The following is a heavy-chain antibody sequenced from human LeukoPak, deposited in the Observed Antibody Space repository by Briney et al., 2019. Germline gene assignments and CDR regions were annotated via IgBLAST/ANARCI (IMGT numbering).Heavy chain of an antibody. CDR1: GFTFAKYA. V-gene: IGHV3-69-1*02. CDR3: ARDDKCAFDY. J-gene: IGHJ4*02. CDR2: ISSTNDI. D-gene: IGHD5/OR15-5a*01. Sequence: GGSLRLSCAASGFTFAKYALNWFRHTPGKGLEWLSYISSTNDIYYADSVKGRFTISRDNAKQSLYLQMNSLRAEDTAVYYCARDDKCAFDYWGQGTLVTVSS.